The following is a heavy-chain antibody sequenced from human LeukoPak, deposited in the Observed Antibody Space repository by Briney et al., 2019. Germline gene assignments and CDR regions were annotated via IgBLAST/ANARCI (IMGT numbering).Heavy chain of an antibody. J-gene: IGHJ4*02. CDR1: GGSISSSSYY. V-gene: IGHV4-39*01. CDR2: IYYSGST. Sequence: SETLSLTCTVSGGSISSSSYYWGWIRQPPGKGLEWIGSIYYSGSTYYNPSLKSRVTISVDTSKNQFSLKLSSVTAADTAVYYCARQSGSLVVVAATDYWGQGTLVTASS. CDR3: ARQSGSLVVVAATDY. D-gene: IGHD2-15*01.